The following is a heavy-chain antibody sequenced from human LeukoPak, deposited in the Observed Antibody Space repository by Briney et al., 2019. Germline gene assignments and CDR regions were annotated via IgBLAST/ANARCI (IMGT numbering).Heavy chain of an antibody. V-gene: IGHV2-5*02. CDR3: AHQYYGSGSYRPFDP. CDR2: IYWDDDK. J-gene: IGHJ5*02. D-gene: IGHD3-10*01. Sequence: SGPTLVKPTQTLTLTCTFSGFSLSTSGVGVGWIRQPPGKALEWLALIYWDDDKRYSPSLKSRLTISKDTSKNQVVLTMTDMDPVDTATYFCAHQYYGSGSYRPFDPWGQGTLVTVSS. CDR1: GFSLSTSGVG.